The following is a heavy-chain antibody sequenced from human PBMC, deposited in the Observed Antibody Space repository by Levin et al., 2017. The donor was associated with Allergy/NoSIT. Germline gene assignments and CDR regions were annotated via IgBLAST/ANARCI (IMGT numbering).Heavy chain of an antibody. CDR1: GFTFDDYA. CDR2: ISWNSGSI. Sequence: GGSLRLSCAASGFTFDDYAMHWVRQAPGKGLEWVSGISWNSGSIGYADSVKGRFTISRDNAKNSLYLQMNSLRAEDTALYYCAKERGWQWLPGDDAFDIWGQGTMVTVSS. J-gene: IGHJ3*02. D-gene: IGHD6-19*01. CDR3: AKERGWQWLPGDDAFDI. V-gene: IGHV3-9*01.